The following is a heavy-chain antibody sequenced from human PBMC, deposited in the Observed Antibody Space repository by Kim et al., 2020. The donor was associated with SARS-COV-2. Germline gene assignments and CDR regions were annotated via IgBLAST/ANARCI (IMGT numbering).Heavy chain of an antibody. V-gene: IGHV3-48*02. Sequence: GGSLRLSCAASGFTFNKYNMHWVRQAPGKGLEWLSYISAGTNTKYYAGSVEGRFTISRDNAKNSLYLQMNSLRDEDTAVYYCARDANSGWHLIDYWGQGTLVTVSS. CDR3: ARDANSGWHLIDY. D-gene: IGHD5-12*01. J-gene: IGHJ4*02. CDR2: ISAGTNTK. CDR1: GFTFNKYN.